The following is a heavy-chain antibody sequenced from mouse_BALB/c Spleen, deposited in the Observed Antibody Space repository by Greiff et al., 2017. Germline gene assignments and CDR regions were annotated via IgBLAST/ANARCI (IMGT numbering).Heavy chain of an antibody. CDR1: GFTFSDFY. D-gene: IGHD1-1*01. CDR2: SRNKANDYTT. Sequence: EVNLVESGGGLVQPGGSLRLSCATSGFTFSDFYMEWVRQPPGKRLEWIAASRNKANDYTTEYSASVKGRFIVSRDTSQSILYLQMNALRAEDTAIYYCARDAPYYYGRGFAYWGQGTLVTVSA. J-gene: IGHJ3*01. CDR3: ARDAPYYYGRGFAY. V-gene: IGHV7-1*02.